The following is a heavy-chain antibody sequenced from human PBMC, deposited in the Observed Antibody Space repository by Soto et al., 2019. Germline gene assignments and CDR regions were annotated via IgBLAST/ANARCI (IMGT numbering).Heavy chain of an antibody. CDR3: ARDRGRSSSWYRGSVDWFDP. Sequence: PSETLSLTCTVSGGSISSSNYYWGWIRQPPGKGLEWIGSIYYSGSTYYNPSLKSRVTISVDTSKNQFSLKLSSVTAADTAVYYCARDRGRSSSWYRGSVDWFDPWGQGTLVTVSS. V-gene: IGHV4-39*02. CDR1: GGSISSSNYY. D-gene: IGHD6-13*01. CDR2: IYYSGST. J-gene: IGHJ5*02.